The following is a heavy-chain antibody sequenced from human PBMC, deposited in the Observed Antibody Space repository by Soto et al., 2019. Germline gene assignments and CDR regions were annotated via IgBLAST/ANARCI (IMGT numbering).Heavy chain of an antibody. CDR2: IHYTEST. CDR3: ARDLTISSTDGPLDP. CDR1: GGSMSRYY. D-gene: IGHD1-1*01. J-gene: IGHJ5*02. V-gene: IGHV4-59*01. Sequence: PSETLSLTCTVSGGSMSRYYWTWIRQPPGKGLEWIGNIHYTESTNYNPSLKSRVTILLGTSTSQFSLKVSSVTAADTAVYYCARDLTISSTDGPLDPWGHGTLVTVSS.